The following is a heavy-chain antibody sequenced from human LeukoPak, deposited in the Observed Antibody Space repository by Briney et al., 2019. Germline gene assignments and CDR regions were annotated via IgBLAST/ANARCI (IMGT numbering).Heavy chain of an antibody. CDR3: ARQWLTAFDI. Sequence: GGSLRLSCAASGFTFSSYEMNWVRQAPGKGLEWVSYISSSGSTIYYADSVKGRFTISRDNAKNSLYLQMNSLRAEDTAVYYCARQWLTAFDIWGQGTMVTVSS. J-gene: IGHJ3*02. D-gene: IGHD6-19*01. CDR1: GFTFSSYE. CDR2: ISSSGSTI. V-gene: IGHV3-48*03.